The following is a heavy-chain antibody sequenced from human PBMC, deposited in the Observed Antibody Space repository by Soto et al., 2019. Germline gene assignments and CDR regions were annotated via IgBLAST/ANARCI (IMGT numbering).Heavy chain of an antibody. CDR3: VRTSLVVGAASGEDY. D-gene: IGHD2-15*01. CDR2: INSDGSST. CDR1: GFTFSSYW. J-gene: IGHJ4*02. V-gene: IGHV3-74*01. Sequence: EVQLVESGGGLVKPGGSLRLSCAASGFTFSSYWMHWVRQAPGKGLVWVSRINSDGSSTSYADSVKGRFTISRDNAKNTLYLPMNSLRGEDTAVYYCVRTSLVVGAASGEDYWGQGTLVTVSS.